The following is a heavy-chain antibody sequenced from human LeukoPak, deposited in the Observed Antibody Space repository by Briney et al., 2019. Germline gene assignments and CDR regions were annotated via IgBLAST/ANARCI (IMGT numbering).Heavy chain of an antibody. CDR3: ARGMSVGYCSSTSCRTYYYYYMDV. CDR2: IIPIFGTA. V-gene: IGHV1-69*01. CDR1: GGTFSSYA. Sequence: SVKVPCKASGGTFSSYAISWVRQAPGQGLEWMGGIIPIFGTANYAQKFQGRVTITADESTSTAYMELNSLRSEDTAVYYCARGMSVGYCSSTSCRTYYYYYMDVWGKGTTVTVSS. D-gene: IGHD2-2*01. J-gene: IGHJ6*03.